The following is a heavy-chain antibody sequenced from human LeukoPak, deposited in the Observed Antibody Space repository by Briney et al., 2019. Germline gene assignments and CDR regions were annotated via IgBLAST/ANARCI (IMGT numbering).Heavy chain of an antibody. V-gene: IGHV4-30-2*01. CDR1: GGSISSGGYS. J-gene: IGHJ4*02. Sequence: SQTLSLTCAVSGGSISSGGYSWSWIRQPPGKGLEWIGEINHSGSTNYNPSLKSRVTISVDTSKNQFSLKLSSVTAADTAVYYCATRGSYYVRFDYWGQGTLVTVSS. CDR3: ATRGSYYVRFDY. D-gene: IGHD1-26*01. CDR2: INHSGST.